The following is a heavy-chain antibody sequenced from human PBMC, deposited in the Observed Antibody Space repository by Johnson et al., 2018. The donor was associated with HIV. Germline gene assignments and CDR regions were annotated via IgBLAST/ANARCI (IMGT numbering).Heavy chain of an antibody. CDR1: GFSVSINY. Sequence: EVQLVESGGGLVQPGGSLRLSCAASGFSVSINYITWVRQAPGKGMEWVSVIHSGGSTYYADSVEGRFTISRDNSKNTVLLQMNSLRAEDTAVYYCAKTEDAFDIWGQGTMVTVSS. CDR3: AKTEDAFDI. CDR2: IHSGGST. V-gene: IGHV3-66*02. J-gene: IGHJ3*02.